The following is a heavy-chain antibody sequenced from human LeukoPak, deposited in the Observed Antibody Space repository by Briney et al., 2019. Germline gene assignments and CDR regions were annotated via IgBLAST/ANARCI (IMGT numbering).Heavy chain of an antibody. Sequence: ASVKVSCKASGYILTDFYLHWVRQAPGQGLEWMGWIRPNNGDTGYAQKFQGRVTMTRDTSISTAFMDLNSLTSDDTALYYCARDYSNKGFDVWGQGTMVTVSS. CDR1: GYILTDFY. D-gene: IGHD4-11*01. CDR2: IRPNNGDT. J-gene: IGHJ3*01. V-gene: IGHV1-2*02. CDR3: ARDYSNKGFDV.